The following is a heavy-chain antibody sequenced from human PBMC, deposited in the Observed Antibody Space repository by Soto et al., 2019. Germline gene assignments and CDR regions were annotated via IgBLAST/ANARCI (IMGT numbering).Heavy chain of an antibody. Sequence: ASVKVSCKASGYTFTGYYMHWVRQAPGQGLEWMGWINPNSGGTNYAQKLQGWVTMTRDTSISTAYMELSRLRSDDTAVYYCARATAVGATQLPSYYFDYWGQGTLVTVSS. CDR3: ARATAVGATQLPSYYFDY. CDR1: GYTFTGYY. CDR2: INPNSGGT. D-gene: IGHD1-26*01. V-gene: IGHV1-2*04. J-gene: IGHJ4*02.